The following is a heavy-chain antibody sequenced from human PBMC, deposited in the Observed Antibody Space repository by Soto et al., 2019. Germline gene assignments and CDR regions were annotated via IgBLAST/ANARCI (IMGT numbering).Heavy chain of an antibody. CDR3: ARGDYYDSGYYYYYYGMDV. Sequence: SVXVSCKASGGTFSSYAISWVRQAPGQGLEWMGGIIPIFGTANYAQKFQGRVTTTADESTSTAYMELSSLRSEDTAVYYCARGDYYDSGYYYYYYGMDVWGQGTTVTVSS. J-gene: IGHJ6*02. CDR2: IIPIFGTA. V-gene: IGHV1-69*13. D-gene: IGHD3-22*01. CDR1: GGTFSSYA.